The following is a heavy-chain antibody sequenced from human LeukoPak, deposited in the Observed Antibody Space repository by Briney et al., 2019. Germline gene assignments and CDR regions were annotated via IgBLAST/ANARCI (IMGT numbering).Heavy chain of an antibody. CDR1: GYTFTSYG. J-gene: IGHJ4*02. Sequence: ASVKVSCKASGYTFTSYGISWVRQAPGQGLEWMGWINPNSGGTNYAQKFQGRVTMTRDTSISTAYMELSGLRSDDTAVYYCASGRGYSGYDFHYWGQGTLVTVSS. V-gene: IGHV1-2*02. D-gene: IGHD5-12*01. CDR3: ASGRGYSGYDFHY. CDR2: INPNSGGT.